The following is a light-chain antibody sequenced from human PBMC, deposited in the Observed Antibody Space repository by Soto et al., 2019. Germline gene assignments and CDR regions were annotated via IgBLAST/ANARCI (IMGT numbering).Light chain of an antibody. J-gene: IGLJ1*01. CDR3: SAYGGTNTDV. CDR2: EVN. CDR1: ASDIGGDTF. V-gene: IGLV2-8*01. Sequence: QSALTQPPSASGSPGQSVTISCTGTASDIGGDTFVSWYQQHPGKAPKLMIYEVNKRPSGVPDRFSGSKSGNTASLTVSGLQAEDEADYYCSAYGGTNTDVFATGTKLTVL.